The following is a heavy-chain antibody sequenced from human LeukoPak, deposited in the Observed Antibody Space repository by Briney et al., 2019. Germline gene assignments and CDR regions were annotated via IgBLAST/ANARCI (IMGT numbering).Heavy chain of an antibody. CDR1: GGSFSGYY. D-gene: IGHD6-19*01. J-gene: IGHJ4*02. CDR2: INHSGST. CDR3: ARGKGWARILFDY. V-gene: IGHV4-34*01. Sequence: SETLSLTCAVYGGSFSGYYWSWIRQPPGKGLEWIGEINHSGSTNYNPSLKSRVTLSVDTSKNQFSLKLSSVTAADTAVYYCARGKGWARILFDYWGQGTLVTVSS.